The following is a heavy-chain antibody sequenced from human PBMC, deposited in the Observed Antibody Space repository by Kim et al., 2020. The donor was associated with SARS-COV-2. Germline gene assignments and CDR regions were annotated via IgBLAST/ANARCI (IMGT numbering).Heavy chain of an antibody. V-gene: IGHV4-39*01. CDR1: GGSISSSSYY. CDR3: ARHIWQQLVYFDY. D-gene: IGHD6-13*01. CDR2: FYYSGST. J-gene: IGHJ4*02. Sequence: SETLSLTCTVSGGSISSSSYYWGWIRQPPGKGLEWIGSFYYSGSTYYNPSLKSRVTISVDTSENQFSLKLTSVTAADTAVYYCARHIWQQLVYFDYWGQGTLVTVSS.